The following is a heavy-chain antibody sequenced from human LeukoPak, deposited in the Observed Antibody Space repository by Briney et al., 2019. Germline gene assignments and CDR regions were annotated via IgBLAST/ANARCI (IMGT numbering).Heavy chain of an antibody. J-gene: IGHJ6*02. Sequence: SVKVSCKASGGTLSSYAISWVRQAPGQGLEWMGGIIPIFGTANYAQKFQGRVTITADESTSTAYMELSSLRSGDTAVYYCARSGRSYYYGMDVWGQGTTVTVSS. CDR1: GGTLSSYA. D-gene: IGHD1-26*01. CDR3: ARSGRSYYYGMDV. CDR2: IIPIFGTA. V-gene: IGHV1-69*01.